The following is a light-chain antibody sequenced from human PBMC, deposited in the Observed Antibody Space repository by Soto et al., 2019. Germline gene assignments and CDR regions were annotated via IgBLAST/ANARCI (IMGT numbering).Light chain of an antibody. J-gene: IGLJ2*01. Sequence: QSVLTQPPSVSVAPGQRVTISCTGSSSNIGAGYDGHWYQQLPGTAPKLLIYGNSNRPSGVPDRFSGSKSGTSASLAITGLQSEDEADYYCQSYDSSLSGSVVFGGGTKLTVL. V-gene: IGLV1-40*01. CDR1: SSNIGAGYD. CDR2: GNS. CDR3: QSYDSSLSGSVV.